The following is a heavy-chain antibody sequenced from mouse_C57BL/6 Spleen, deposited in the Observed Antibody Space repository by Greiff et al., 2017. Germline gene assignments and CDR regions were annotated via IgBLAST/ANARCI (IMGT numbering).Heavy chain of an antibody. CDR3: AIGQYKLPQDWYFDV. CDR1: GYTITSYW. J-gene: IGHJ1*03. CDR2: IHPSDSDT. D-gene: IGHD3-3*01. V-gene: IGHV1-74*01. Sequence: QVQLQQPGAELVKPGASVKVSCKASGYTITSYWMHWVKQRPGQGLEWIGRIHPSDSDTNYNQKFKGKATLTVDKSSSTAYMQLSSLTSEDSAVYYCAIGQYKLPQDWYFDVWGTGTTVTVSS.